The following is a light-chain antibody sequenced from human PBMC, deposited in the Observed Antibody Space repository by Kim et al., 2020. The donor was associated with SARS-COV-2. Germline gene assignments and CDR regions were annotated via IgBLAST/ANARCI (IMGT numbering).Light chain of an antibody. Sequence: CGQTVRITCQGDSLRSYYASWYQQKPGQAPVLVIYGKNNRPSGIPDRFSGSSSGNTASLTITGAQAEDEADYYCNSRDSSGNHYVFGTGTKVTVL. J-gene: IGLJ1*01. CDR3: NSRDSSGNHYV. CDR2: GKN. CDR1: SLRSYY. V-gene: IGLV3-19*01.